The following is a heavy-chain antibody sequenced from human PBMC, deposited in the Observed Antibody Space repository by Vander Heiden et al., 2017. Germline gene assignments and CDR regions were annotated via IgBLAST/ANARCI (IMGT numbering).Heavy chain of an antibody. J-gene: IGHJ5*02. CDR3: ARAVYSSGWYYWFDP. D-gene: IGHD6-19*01. CDR2: IYHSGST. CDR1: GGSISSSNW. Sequence: QVQLQESGPGLVKPSGTLSLTCAVSGGSISSSNWWSWVRQPPGKGLEWIGEIYHSGSTNYNPSLKSRVTISVDKSKNQVSMKLSSVTAADTAVYYCARAVYSSGWYYWFDPWGQGTMVTVYS. V-gene: IGHV4-4*02.